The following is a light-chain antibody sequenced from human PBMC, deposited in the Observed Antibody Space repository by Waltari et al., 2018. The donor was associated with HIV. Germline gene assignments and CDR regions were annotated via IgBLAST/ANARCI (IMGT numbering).Light chain of an antibody. V-gene: IGLV2-23*02. J-gene: IGLJ2*01. CDR3: CSYGSSATFVV. CDR1: SSGVETSNL. CDR2: EVT. Sequence: QSALTQPASVSGSPGQSIPLSCTETSSGVETSNLFSWYQHFRGKAPKLLIYEVTKRPSGISSRFSGSKSGNTASLTIFDLQAEDEATYYCCSYGSSATFVVFGGGTRVTV.